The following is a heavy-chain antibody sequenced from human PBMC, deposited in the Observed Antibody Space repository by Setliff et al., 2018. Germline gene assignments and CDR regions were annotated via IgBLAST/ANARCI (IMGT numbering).Heavy chain of an antibody. CDR1: GDSISGDY. V-gene: IGHV4-4*08. J-gene: IGHJ6*03. Sequence: SETLSLTCTVSGDSISGDYWSWIRQPPGKGLEWIGYYRSGSTNYSPSLKSRVTVSADRSRNQLSLKLTSVSAADTAIYYCARSSYYASGNSHNYYMDVWGKGTAVTVS. D-gene: IGHD3-10*01. CDR2: YRSGST. CDR3: ARSSYYASGNSHNYYMDV.